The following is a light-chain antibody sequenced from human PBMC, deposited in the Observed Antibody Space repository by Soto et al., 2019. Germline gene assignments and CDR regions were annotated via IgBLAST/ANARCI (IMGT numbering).Light chain of an antibody. CDR2: DAS. J-gene: IGKJ5*01. Sequence: IQMTQYPYSLSASVGDRVTIPFQASQNINNYLNWYQQKPGRAPKLLIYDASNLEAGVPSRFRGIGSGTDFTFTISRLQPEDIATYYCQQYENLPTFGQGTRLEIK. CDR1: QNINNY. V-gene: IGKV1-33*01. CDR3: QQYENLPT.